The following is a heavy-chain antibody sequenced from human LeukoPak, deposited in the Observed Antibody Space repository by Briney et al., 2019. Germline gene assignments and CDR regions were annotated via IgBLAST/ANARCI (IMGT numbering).Heavy chain of an antibody. CDR2: IYHSGST. CDR3: ARDCSSTRCLGAFDI. D-gene: IGHD2-2*01. Sequence: SETLSLTCTVSGYSISSGYYWGWIRQPPGQGLEWIGSIYHSGSTYYNPSLKSRVTISVDTSKNQFSLKLSSVTAADTAVYYCARDCSSTRCLGAFDIWGQGTMVTVSS. CDR1: GYSISSGYY. J-gene: IGHJ3*02. V-gene: IGHV4-38-2*02.